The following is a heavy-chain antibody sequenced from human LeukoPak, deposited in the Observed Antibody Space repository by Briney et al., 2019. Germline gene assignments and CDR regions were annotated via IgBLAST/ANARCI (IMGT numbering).Heavy chain of an antibody. J-gene: IGHJ6*02. CDR2: MNPNSGNT. Sequence: ASVKVSCKASGYTFTSYDINWVRQATGQGLEWMGWMNPNSGNTGYAQKFQGRVTMTRNTSISTAYMELSSLRSEDTAVYYCARGGKRHYDFWSGYYPYYYYGMDVWGQGTTVTVSS. CDR1: GYTFTSYD. V-gene: IGHV1-8*01. CDR3: ARGGKRHYDFWSGYYPYYYYGMDV. D-gene: IGHD3-3*01.